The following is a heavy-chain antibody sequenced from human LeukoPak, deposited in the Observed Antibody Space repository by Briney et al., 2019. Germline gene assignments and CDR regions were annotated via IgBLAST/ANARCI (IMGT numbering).Heavy chain of an antibody. V-gene: IGHV4-59*01. J-gene: IGHJ4*02. CDR3: AIDPSAFSGFYDS. CDR2: IYSSGST. D-gene: IGHD1-26*01. CDR1: GGSISGYY. Sequence: SETLSLTCTVSGGSISGYYWSWIRQSPGKGLEWIGYIYSSGSTNYKSSLKSRVTISEDTSKNQVSLKLRSVTAADTAVYYCAIDPSAFSGFYDSWGQGTLVTVSS.